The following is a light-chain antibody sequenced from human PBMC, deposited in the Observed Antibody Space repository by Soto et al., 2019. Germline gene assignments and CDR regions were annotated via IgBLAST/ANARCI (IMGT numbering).Light chain of an antibody. J-gene: IGLJ1*01. CDR1: SSDVGGHNS. V-gene: IGLV2-14*01. Sequence: HSVLTQPASVSGSPGQSITISCTGTSSDVGGHNSVSWYRQDPGKAPKLMIYDVSNRPSGVSDRFSGSKSGNTASLTISGLQIEEDADYYCSSFTSSVTYVFGTGTKVTVL. CDR2: DVS. CDR3: SSFTSSVTYV.